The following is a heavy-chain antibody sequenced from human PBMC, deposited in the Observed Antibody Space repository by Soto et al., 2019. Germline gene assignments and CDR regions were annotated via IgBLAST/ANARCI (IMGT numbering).Heavy chain of an antibody. CDR3: AKVSPMGYFFDF. CDR2: ISYDGSNK. V-gene: IGHV3-30-3*01. CDR1: GFTFSSYA. J-gene: IGHJ4*02. Sequence: SLRLSCAASGFTFSSYAMSWVRQAPGRGLEWVAVISYDGSNKFYADSVKGRFTISRDNSKNTLYLEMNSLRGEDTAVYYCAKVSPMGYFFDFWGQGTLVTVSS.